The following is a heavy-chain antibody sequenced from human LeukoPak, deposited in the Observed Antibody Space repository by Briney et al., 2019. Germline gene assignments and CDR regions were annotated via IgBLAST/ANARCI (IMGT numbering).Heavy chain of an antibody. CDR3: AIDQGSHRESDY. D-gene: IGHD3-16*02. Sequence: GGSLRLSCAASGFTFSNYAMNWVRQAPGKGLEWVSKIGGSGDSIYYADSVKGRFTISRDNSKNTLYLQMNSLRVEDTAIYYCAIDQGSHRESDYWGQGTLVTVSS. J-gene: IGHJ4*02. CDR1: GFTFSNYA. V-gene: IGHV3-23*01. CDR2: IGGSGDSI.